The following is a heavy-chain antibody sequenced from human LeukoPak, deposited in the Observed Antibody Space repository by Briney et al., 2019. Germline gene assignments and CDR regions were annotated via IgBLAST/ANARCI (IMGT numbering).Heavy chain of an antibody. CDR2: INTNTGNP. Sequence: ASVKVSCKASGYTFTSRAIYWVRQAPGQGLEWMGWINTNTGNPTYAQGFTGRFVFSLDTSVSTTYLQISSLKAEDTAMYYCARGGYPYLSTWYSDYWGQGTLVTVSS. J-gene: IGHJ4*02. CDR1: GYTFTSRA. D-gene: IGHD2-15*01. V-gene: IGHV7-4-1*02. CDR3: ARGGYPYLSTWYSDY.